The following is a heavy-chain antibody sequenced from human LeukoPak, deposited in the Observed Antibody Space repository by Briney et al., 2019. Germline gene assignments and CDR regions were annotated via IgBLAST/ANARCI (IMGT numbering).Heavy chain of an antibody. CDR3: ARSLGIAVAGTRYYGMDV. CDR2: IYPGDSDT. J-gene: IGHJ6*02. CDR1: GYSFTSYW. V-gene: IGHV5-51*01. Sequence: GESLKISCQGSGYSFTSYWIGWVRQMPGKGLEWIGIIYPGDSDTRYSPSFQGQVTISADKSISTAYLQWSSLKASDTAMYYCARSLGIAVAGTRYYGMDVWGQGTTVTVSS. D-gene: IGHD6-19*01.